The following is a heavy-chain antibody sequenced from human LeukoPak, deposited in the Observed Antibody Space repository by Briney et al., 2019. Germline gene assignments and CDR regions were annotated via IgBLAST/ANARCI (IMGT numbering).Heavy chain of an antibody. Sequence: SETLSLTCTVSGGSISSGGYYRSWIRQHPGKGLEWIGYIYYSGSTYYNPSLKSRVTISVDTSKNQFSLKLSSVTAADTAVYYCARRAPDCYGSGSYGWFDPWGQGTLVTVSS. CDR2: IYYSGST. J-gene: IGHJ5*02. CDR3: ARRAPDCYGSGSYGWFDP. CDR1: GGSISSGGYY. D-gene: IGHD3-10*01. V-gene: IGHV4-31*03.